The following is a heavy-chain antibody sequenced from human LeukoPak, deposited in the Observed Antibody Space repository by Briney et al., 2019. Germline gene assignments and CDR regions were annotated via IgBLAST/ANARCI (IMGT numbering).Heavy chain of an antibody. CDR3: ASSLIAAARAFDY. V-gene: IGHV4-39*07. J-gene: IGHJ4*02. CDR1: GGSITSSSYY. Sequence: PSETLSLTCTVSGGSITSSSYYWGWIRQPPGKGLEWIGTIHHGGSTYYNPSLKSRVTISVDTSKNQFSLKLSSVTAADTAVYYCASSLIAAARAFDYWGQGTLVTVSS. D-gene: IGHD6-13*01. CDR2: IHHGGST.